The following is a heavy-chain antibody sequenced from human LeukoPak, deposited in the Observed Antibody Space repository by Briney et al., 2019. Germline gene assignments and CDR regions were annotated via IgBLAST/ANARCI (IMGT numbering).Heavy chain of an antibody. CDR2: IWSDGSNK. Sequence: GGSLRLSCAASGFTFSFYGMHWVRQAPGKGLEWVAVIWSDGSNKYYADSVKGRFTTSRDNSKNTLYLQMNSLRAEDTAVYYCAREDGSASYYNNWFDPWGQGTLVTVSS. V-gene: IGHV3-33*01. D-gene: IGHD3-10*01. CDR1: GFTFSFYG. CDR3: AREDGSASYYNNWFDP. J-gene: IGHJ5*02.